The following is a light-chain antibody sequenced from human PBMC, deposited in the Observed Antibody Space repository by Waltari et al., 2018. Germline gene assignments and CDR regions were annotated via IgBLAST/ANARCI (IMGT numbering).Light chain of an antibody. CDR1: QSVSSN. Sequence: EIVMTQSPATLSVSPGERATLSCRASQSVSSNLAWYQQKPGQAPRLLIYGASTRATGIPGRFSGSGSGTEFTFTISSMQSEDFAVYYCQQYNNWPPDTFGGGTKVEIK. J-gene: IGKJ4*01. V-gene: IGKV3-15*01. CDR3: QQYNNWPPDT. CDR2: GAS.